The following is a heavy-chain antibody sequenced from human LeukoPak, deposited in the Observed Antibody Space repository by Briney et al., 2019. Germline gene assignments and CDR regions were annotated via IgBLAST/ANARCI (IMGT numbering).Heavy chain of an antibody. D-gene: IGHD2-15*01. V-gene: IGHV3-23*01. Sequence: PGGSLRLSCAASGFTFSSYAMSWVRQAPGKGLEWVSAISGSGGSTHYADSVKGRFTISRDNSKNTLYLQMNSLRAEDTAVYYCAKDGEDIVVVVAATWFDYWGQGTLVTVSS. CDR2: ISGSGGST. CDR1: GFTFSSYA. CDR3: AKDGEDIVVVVAATWFDY. J-gene: IGHJ4*02.